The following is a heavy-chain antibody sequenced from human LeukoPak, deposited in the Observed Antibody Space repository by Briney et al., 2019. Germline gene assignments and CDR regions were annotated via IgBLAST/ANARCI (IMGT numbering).Heavy chain of an antibody. J-gene: IGHJ4*02. D-gene: IGHD3-10*01. CDR1: GYTFTGYY. V-gene: IGHV1-2*02. Sequence: ASVKVSCKASGYTFTGYYMHWVRQAPGQGLEWMGWFNPNSGDTHYAQRFQGRVTMTRDTSISAAHMELSGLRSDDTAVYYCARMNPNYGSGTKYNVDLYDYWGQGTLVTVSS. CDR3: ARMNPNYGSGTKYNVDLYDY. CDR2: FNPNSGDT.